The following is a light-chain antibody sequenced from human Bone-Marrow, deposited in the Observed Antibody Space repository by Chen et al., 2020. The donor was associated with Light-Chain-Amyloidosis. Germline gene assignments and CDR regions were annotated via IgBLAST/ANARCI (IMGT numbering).Light chain of an antibody. CDR1: TALIVTSAT. J-gene: IGLJ3*02. V-gene: IGLV5-45*01. CDR3: VIWHNDAVV. CDR2: YKSDSDT. Sequence: QAVLPQPPSPSPSHGASASLTCPFRTALIVTSATIFWYQQKPGSPPQFLLRYKSDSDTEVGSGVPSRFSGSKDASANAGILRSSGLQSEDEDDYYCVIWHNDAVVFGGGTKLTVL.